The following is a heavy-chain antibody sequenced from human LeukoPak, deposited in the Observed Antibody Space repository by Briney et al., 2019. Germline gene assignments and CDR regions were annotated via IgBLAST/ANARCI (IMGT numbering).Heavy chain of an antibody. V-gene: IGHV1-8*03. CDR1: GYTFTNFD. CDR3: ARAPTPFYYDSSAYYSDF. CDR2: MNPYTGKT. D-gene: IGHD6-25*01. J-gene: IGHJ4*02. Sequence: ASVKVSCKTSGYTFTNFDINWVRQATGQGLEWLGWMNPYTGKTGYAQKFQGRVTFTGDTSIRTAYMEVSSLTSEDTAVYYCARAPTPFYYDSSAYYSDFSGQGTLVTVSS.